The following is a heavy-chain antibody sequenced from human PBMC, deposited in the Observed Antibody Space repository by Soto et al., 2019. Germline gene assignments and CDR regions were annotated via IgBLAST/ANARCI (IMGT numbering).Heavy chain of an antibody. CDR1: GFTFSSYA. CDR3: AKVRRPRDDYIWGSYSYYFDY. J-gene: IGHJ4*02. Sequence: PGGSLRLSCAASGFTFSSYAMSWVRQAPGKGLEWVSAISGSGGSTYYADSVKGRFTISRDNSKNTLYLQMNSLRAEDTAVYYCAKVRRPRDDYIWGSYSYYFDYWGQGTLVTVSS. CDR2: ISGSGGST. V-gene: IGHV3-23*01. D-gene: IGHD3-16*01.